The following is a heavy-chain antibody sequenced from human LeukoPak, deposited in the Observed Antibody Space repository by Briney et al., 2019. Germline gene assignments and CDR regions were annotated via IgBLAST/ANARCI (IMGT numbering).Heavy chain of an antibody. CDR2: IKQDGSEK. D-gene: IGHD2/OR15-2a*01. J-gene: IGHJ4*02. CDR1: GFTFSSYW. CDR3: AGGLFYLPY. V-gene: IGHV3-7*04. Sequence: GGSLRLSCAASGFTFSSYWMSWVRQAPGKGLEWVANIKQDGSEKYYVDSVKGRFTISRDNAKNSLYLQINSLRAEDTAVYHCAGGLFYLPYWGQGTLVTVSS.